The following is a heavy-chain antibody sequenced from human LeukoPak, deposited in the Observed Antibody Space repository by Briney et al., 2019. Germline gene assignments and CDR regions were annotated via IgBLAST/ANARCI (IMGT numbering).Heavy chain of an antibody. D-gene: IGHD3-22*01. Sequence: PGRSLRLSCAASGFTFSNYGMHWVRQAPGKGLEWVAVISYDGFNKYYADSVNGRFTISRDNSKNTLYLQMNSLRAEDTAVYYCAKSFRDSGYYYGNYWGQGTLVTVSS. V-gene: IGHV3-30*18. J-gene: IGHJ4*02. CDR1: GFTFSNYG. CDR3: AKSFRDSGYYYGNY. CDR2: ISYDGFNK.